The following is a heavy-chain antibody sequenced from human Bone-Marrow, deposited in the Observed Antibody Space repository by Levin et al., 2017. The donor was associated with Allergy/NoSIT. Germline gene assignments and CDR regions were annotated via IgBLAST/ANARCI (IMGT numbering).Heavy chain of an antibody. CDR2: ISGSGSTI. Sequence: GGSLRLSCAASGFTFSSYSMNWVRQAPGKGLEWVSYISGSGSTIHHADSVRGRFSISRDNAENSLDLQMHSLRDEDTAVYYCVRDLNGGGGAWYYDLWGRGTLVTVSS. CDR3: VRDLNGGGGAWYYDL. J-gene: IGHJ2*01. CDR1: GFTFSSYS. D-gene: IGHD4-23*01. V-gene: IGHV3-48*02.